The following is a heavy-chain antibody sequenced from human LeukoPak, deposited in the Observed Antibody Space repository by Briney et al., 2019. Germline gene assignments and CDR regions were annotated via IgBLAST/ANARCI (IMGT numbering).Heavy chain of an antibody. CDR1: GFTFSSYG. D-gene: IGHD2-15*01. J-gene: IGHJ6*03. Sequence: PGRSLRLSCAASGFTFSSYGMHWVRQAPGKGLEWVAVIWYDGSDKYYADSVKGRFTISRDNSKNTLYLQMNSLRAEDTAVYYCAKDKDHGYYMDVWGKGTTVTVSS. V-gene: IGHV3-33*06. CDR2: IWYDGSDK. CDR3: AKDKDHGYYMDV.